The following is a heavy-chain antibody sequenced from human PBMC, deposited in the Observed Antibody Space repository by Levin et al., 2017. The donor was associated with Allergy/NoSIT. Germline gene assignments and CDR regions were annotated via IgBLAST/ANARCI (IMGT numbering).Heavy chain of an antibody. CDR3: ARTPRAVTTIIHYYYMDV. Sequence: LSCTVSGGSISSSSYYWGWIRQPPGKGPEWIGSVFYSSSTYYNPSLRGRVTISVDTSKNQFSLKVTSVTAADAAMYYCARTPRAVTTIIHYYYMDVWGKGTTVTVSS. D-gene: IGHD5-12*01. CDR1: GGSISSSSYY. CDR2: VFYSSST. J-gene: IGHJ6*03. V-gene: IGHV4-39*01.